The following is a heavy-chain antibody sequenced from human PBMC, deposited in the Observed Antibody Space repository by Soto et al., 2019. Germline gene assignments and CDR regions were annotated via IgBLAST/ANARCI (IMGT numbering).Heavy chain of an antibody. J-gene: IGHJ4*02. V-gene: IGHV4-59*01. CDR2: IYYSGST. CDR1: GGSISSYY. CDR3: ARGYSTYDYFFDY. D-gene: IGHD4-4*01. Sequence: SETLSLTCTVSGGSISSYYWSWIRQPPGKGLEWIGNIYYSGSTNYNPYLKSRVTISVDTSKNQFSLMLSSVTSAYLAVYYCARGYSTYDYFFDYWGQGTLVTVSS.